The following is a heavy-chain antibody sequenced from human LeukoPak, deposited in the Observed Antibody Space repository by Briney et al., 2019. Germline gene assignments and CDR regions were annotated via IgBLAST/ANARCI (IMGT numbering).Heavy chain of an antibody. J-gene: IGHJ4*02. Sequence: ASVKVSCKASGYTFNSYTISWVRQAPGQGLEWMGWMNPNSGNTGYAQKFQGRVTMTRNTSISTAYMELSSLRSEDTAVYYCARGWGSRDGSGSSDYWGQGTLVTVSS. CDR2: MNPNSGNT. V-gene: IGHV1-8*02. CDR3: ARGWGSRDGSGSSDY. CDR1: GYTFNSYT. D-gene: IGHD3-10*01.